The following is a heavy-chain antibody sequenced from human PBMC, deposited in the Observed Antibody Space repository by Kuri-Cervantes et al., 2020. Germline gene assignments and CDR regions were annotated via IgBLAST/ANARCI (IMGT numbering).Heavy chain of an antibody. Sequence: GESLKISCAASGFTFSSYAMSWVRQAPGKGLEWVSAISGSGGSTYYADSVKGRFTISRDNSKNTLYRQMNSLRAEDTAVYYCVKRSKAVAGLSTPYYFDYWGQGTLVTVSS. CDR3: VKRSKAVAGLSTPYYFDY. J-gene: IGHJ4*02. CDR2: ISGSGGST. CDR1: GFTFSSYA. V-gene: IGHV3-23*01. D-gene: IGHD6-19*01.